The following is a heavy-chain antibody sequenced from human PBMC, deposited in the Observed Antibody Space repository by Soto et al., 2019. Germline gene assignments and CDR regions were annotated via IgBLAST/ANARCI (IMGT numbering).Heavy chain of an antibody. D-gene: IGHD2-2*01. CDR3: ARGQVVPAAGPGYNWFDP. CDR1: GFTFSSYS. J-gene: IGHJ5*02. V-gene: IGHV3-48*01. Sequence: GGSLRLSCAASGFTFSSYSMNWVRQAPGKGLEWVSYISSSSSTIYYADSVKGRFTISRDNAKNSLYLQMNSLRAEDTAVYYCARGQVVPAAGPGYNWFDPWGQGTLVTVSS. CDR2: ISSSSSTI.